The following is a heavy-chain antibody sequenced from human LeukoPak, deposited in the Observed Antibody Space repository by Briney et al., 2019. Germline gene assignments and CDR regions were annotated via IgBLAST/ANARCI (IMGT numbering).Heavy chain of an antibody. V-gene: IGHV4-61*02. D-gene: IGHD2-15*01. J-gene: IGHJ6*03. CDR2: ISTIGST. Sequence: SQTLSLTCTVSSGSISSSNYYWSWIRQPAGKGLEWIGRISTIGSTNYNPSLNSRVTISIDTSKNQFSLKLSSVTAADTAVYYCARDGCGGSCFHYYYYYMDVWGKGTTVTISS. CDR3: ARDGCGGSCFHYYYYYMDV. CDR1: SGSISSSNYY.